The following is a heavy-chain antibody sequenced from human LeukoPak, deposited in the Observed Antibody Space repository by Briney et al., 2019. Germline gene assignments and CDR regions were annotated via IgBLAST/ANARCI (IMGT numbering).Heavy chain of an antibody. CDR3: ARDGFLGGGAYYYYGMDV. V-gene: IGHV3-30-3*01. CDR2: ISYDGSNK. CDR1: GFTFSSYA. Sequence: GGSLRLSCAASGFTFSSYAMHWVRQAPGKGPEGVAVISYDGSNKYYADSVKGRFTISRDNSKNTLYLQMNSLRAEDTAVYYCARDGFLGGGAYYYYGMDVWGQGTTVTVSS. J-gene: IGHJ6*02. D-gene: IGHD3-16*01.